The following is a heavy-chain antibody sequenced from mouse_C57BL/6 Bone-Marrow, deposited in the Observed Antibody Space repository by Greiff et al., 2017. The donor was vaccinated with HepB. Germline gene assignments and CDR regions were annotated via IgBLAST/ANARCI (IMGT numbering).Heavy chain of an antibody. CDR3: ARSDDGLAWFAY. CDR2: IDPNSGGT. D-gene: IGHD2-3*01. Sequence: QVQLQQPGAELVKPGASVKLSCKASGYTFTSYWMHWVKQRPGRGLEWIGRIDPNSGGTKYNEKFKSKATLTVDKPSSTAYMPLSSLTSEDSAVYYCARSDDGLAWFAYWGQGTLVTVSA. CDR1: GYTFTSYW. V-gene: IGHV1-72*01. J-gene: IGHJ3*01.